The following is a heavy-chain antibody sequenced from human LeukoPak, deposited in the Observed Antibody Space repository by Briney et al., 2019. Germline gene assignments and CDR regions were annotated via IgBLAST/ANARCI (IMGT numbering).Heavy chain of an antibody. CDR3: ARSNKYDSSGWGY. Sequence: GGSLRLSCAASGFTFSDYYMSWIRQAPGKGLEGVSYISNTGITINYADSVKGRFAISRDNAQNSLYPQVKRLRAEDTAVYYCARSNKYDSSGWGYWGQGTLVTVSS. V-gene: IGHV3-11*04. CDR1: GFTFSDYY. J-gene: IGHJ4*02. D-gene: IGHD3-22*01. CDR2: ISNTGITI.